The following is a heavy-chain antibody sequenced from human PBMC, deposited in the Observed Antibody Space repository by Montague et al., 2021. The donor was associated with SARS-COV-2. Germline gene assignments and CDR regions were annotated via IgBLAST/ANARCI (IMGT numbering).Heavy chain of an antibody. V-gene: IGHV4-4*07. D-gene: IGHD2-15*01. CDR3: GRGVVWAANVLDF. Sequence: SETLSLTCTVSGDSISSFYWNWIRQPAGKGLEWIGRIYSSGGTNYNPSLKSRVTMSVDTSKNQFSLKLNSVTAADTAVYYCGRGVVWAANVLDFWGRGTLVTVSS. CDR1: GDSISSFY. CDR2: IYSSGGT. J-gene: IGHJ4*02.